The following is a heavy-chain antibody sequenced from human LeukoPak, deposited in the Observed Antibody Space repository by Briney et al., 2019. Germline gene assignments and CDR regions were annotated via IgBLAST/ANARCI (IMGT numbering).Heavy chain of an antibody. J-gene: IGHJ3*01. V-gene: IGHV3-23*01. CDR2: IGAGGEST. D-gene: IGHD5-24*01. CDR3: AKDIQLST. CDR1: GFTVSVAA. Sequence: AGGSLRLSCAASGFTVSVAAMTWVRQAPGKGLEWVSLIGAGGESTYYADSVKGRFTISRDNSKNTLSLQMNSLRVEDTAMYFCAKDIQLSTWGLGTMVTVSS.